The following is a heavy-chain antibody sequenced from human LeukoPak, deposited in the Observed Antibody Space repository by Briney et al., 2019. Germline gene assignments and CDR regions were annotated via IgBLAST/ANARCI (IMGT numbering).Heavy chain of an antibody. CDR2: ISGSGYST. CDR1: GFTCSTYV. CDR3: AKDHPAYPTGDNY. V-gene: IGHV3-23*01. J-gene: IGHJ4*02. Sequence: GGSLRLSCAASGFTCSTYVMSWVRQAPGKGLEWVSTISGSGYSTYYADSVKGRFTISRDNSKNTLYLQMNSLRAEDTAVYYCAKDHPAYPTGDNYWGQGTLVTVSS. D-gene: IGHD3-16*01.